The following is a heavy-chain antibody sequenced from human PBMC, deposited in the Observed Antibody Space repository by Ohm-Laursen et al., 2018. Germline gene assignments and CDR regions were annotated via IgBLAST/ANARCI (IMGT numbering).Heavy chain of an antibody. CDR1: GYTFTSYY. V-gene: IGHV1-18*04. Sequence: ASVKVSCKASGYTFTSYYMHWVRQAPGQGLEWMGWISAYNGNTNYAQKLQGRVTMTTDTSTSTAYMELRSLRSDDTAVYYCAREGDYGVGGIYDSSGYYTYKGMDVWGQGTTVTVSS. D-gene: IGHD3-22*01. CDR2: ISAYNGNT. J-gene: IGHJ6*02. CDR3: AREGDYGVGGIYDSSGYYTYKGMDV.